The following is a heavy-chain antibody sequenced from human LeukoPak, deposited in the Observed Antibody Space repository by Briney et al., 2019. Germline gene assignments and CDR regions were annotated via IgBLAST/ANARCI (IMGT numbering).Heavy chain of an antibody. CDR3: ARTLVRGVLRGWFDP. V-gene: IGHV4-59*08. D-gene: IGHD3-10*01. CDR1: GGSISSYY. Sequence: SETLSLTCTVSGGSISSYYWSWIRQPPGKGLEWIGYIYYSGSTNYNPSLKSRVTISVDTSRNQFSLKLRSVFDADTAVYSCARTLVRGVLRGWFDPWGQGTLVIVSS. CDR2: IYYSGST. J-gene: IGHJ5*02.